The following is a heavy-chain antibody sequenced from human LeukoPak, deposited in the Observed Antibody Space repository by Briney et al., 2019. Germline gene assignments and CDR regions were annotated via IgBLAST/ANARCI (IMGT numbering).Heavy chain of an antibody. CDR1: GLTLRNDA. V-gene: IGHV3-23*01. CDR2: ISGSGGST. CDR3: AIKPKSYGARHDAFDI. Sequence: GGSLILSCAASGLTLRNDAGSWVRQAPGKGLEWVSAISGSGGSTYYADSVKGRFTISRDNSKSTLYLQMNSLRAEDTTVYYWAIKPKSYGARHDAFDIWGQGTMVTVSS. D-gene: IGHD4/OR15-4a*01. J-gene: IGHJ3*02.